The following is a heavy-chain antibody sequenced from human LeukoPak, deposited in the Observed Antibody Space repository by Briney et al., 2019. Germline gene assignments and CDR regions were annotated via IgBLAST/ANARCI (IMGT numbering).Heavy chain of an antibody. V-gene: IGHV3-11*04. D-gene: IGHD3-22*01. J-gene: IGHJ3*02. CDR2: ISSSGSTI. CDR3: ARVRSGYYHDAFDI. Sequence: PGGSLRLSCAASGFTFSDYYMSWILQAPGKGLEWVSYISSSGSTIYYADFVKGRFTISRDNAKNSLHLQMNSLRVEDTAVYYCARVRSGYYHDAFDIWGQGTMVTVSS. CDR1: GFTFSDYY.